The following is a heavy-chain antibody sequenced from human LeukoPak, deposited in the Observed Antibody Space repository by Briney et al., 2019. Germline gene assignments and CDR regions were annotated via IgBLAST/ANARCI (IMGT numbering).Heavy chain of an antibody. V-gene: IGHV1-69*04. Sequence: ASVKVSCKASGGTFSSYAISWVRQAPGQGLEWMGRIIPILGIANYAQKFQGRVTITADKSTSTAYMELSSLRSEDTAVYYCAGKTVTKPYYYYGMDVWGQGTTVTVSS. CDR1: GGTFSSYA. CDR3: AGKTVTKPYYYYGMDV. J-gene: IGHJ6*02. D-gene: IGHD4-17*01. CDR2: IIPILGIA.